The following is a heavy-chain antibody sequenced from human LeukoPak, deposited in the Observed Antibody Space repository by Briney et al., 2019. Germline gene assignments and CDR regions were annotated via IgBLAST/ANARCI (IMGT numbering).Heavy chain of an antibody. CDR2: MNPNSGNT. V-gene: IGHV1-8*01. Sequence: ASVTVSCKASGYTFTIYDINWVRQATGQGLEWMGWMNPNSGNTGYAQKFQGRVTMPSNTSISTAYMELSSLRSEDTSVYYGATTVPPSLPYWRQGTLVTVSS. D-gene: IGHD4-17*01. CDR3: ATTVPPSLPY. CDR1: GYTFTIYD. J-gene: IGHJ4*02.